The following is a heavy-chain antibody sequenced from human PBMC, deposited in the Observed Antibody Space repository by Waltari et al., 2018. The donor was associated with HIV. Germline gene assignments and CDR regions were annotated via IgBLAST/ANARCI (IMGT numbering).Heavy chain of an antibody. Sequence: QLQLQESGPGLVKPSETLSLTCTVSGGSVSSSISFCGWIRQPPGKGLEWVGRIYYTGRAYYNPSLKSRVTISVDTSKNQFSLKVTSVTAADTAVYYCARHALRVGAAYWNFDLWGRGTLVTVSS. CDR3: ARHALRVGAAYWNFDL. CDR2: IYYTGRA. CDR1: GGSVSSSISF. D-gene: IGHD1-26*01. V-gene: IGHV4-39*01. J-gene: IGHJ2*01.